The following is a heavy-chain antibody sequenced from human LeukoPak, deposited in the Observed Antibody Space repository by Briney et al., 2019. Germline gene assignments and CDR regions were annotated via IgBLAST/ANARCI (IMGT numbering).Heavy chain of an antibody. CDR1: GITVRSNY. D-gene: IGHD2-2*01. CDR3: ARLVVPAAYFDY. CDR2: IYSGDST. J-gene: IGHJ4*02. V-gene: IGHV3-66*02. Sequence: GGYLRLSCAASGITVRSNYMFWVRQAPGKGLEWVSPIYSGDSTYYADSVKGRFTISRDTSKNTVYLQMNSLRAEDTAVYYCARLVVPAAYFDYWGQGTPVTVSS.